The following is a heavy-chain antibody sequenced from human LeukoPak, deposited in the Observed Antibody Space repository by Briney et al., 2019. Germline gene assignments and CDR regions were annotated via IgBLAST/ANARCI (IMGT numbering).Heavy chain of an antibody. J-gene: IGHJ4*02. CDR2: IYSGGST. Sequence: PGGSLRLSCAASGFPVSSNYMSWVRQAPGKGLEGVSVIYSGGSTSYADSVKGRFTFSRDNSKNTLYLQMNSLRAEDTAVYYCYIPYYDTSAYKGYWGQGTLVTVSS. CDR1: GFPVSSNY. D-gene: IGHD3-22*01. V-gene: IGHV3-53*01. CDR3: YIPYYDTSAYKGY.